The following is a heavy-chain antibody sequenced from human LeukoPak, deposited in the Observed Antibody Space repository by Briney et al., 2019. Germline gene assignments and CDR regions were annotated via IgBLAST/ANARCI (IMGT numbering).Heavy chain of an antibody. CDR3: ARPISSQGYFGVVID. V-gene: IGHV4-38-2*01. J-gene: IGHJ4*02. Sequence: PSETLSLTCAVSGYSVSSASYWGWIRQPPGKGLEWIGNIYHSGSPYYNPSLKSRVTISVDTSKNQFSLKLSSVTAADTAVYYCARPISSQGYFGVVIDWGQGTLVTVSS. CDR2: IYHSGSP. D-gene: IGHD3-3*01. CDR1: GYSVSSASY.